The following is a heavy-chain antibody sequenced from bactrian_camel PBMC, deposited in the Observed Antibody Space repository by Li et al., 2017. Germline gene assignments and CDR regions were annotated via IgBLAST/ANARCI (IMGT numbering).Heavy chain of an antibody. V-gene: IGHV3S53*01. CDR2: IDGDGKP. CDR3: AAAPPLGHCTGELRRAYEYKY. Sequence: HVQLVESGGGSVQSGGSLKLSCAASGFPYGTYCMAWFRQAPGKEREPVAAIDGDGKPTYADSVKGRFSISRDNAKNTVYLQMNTLQTEDEGTYICAAAPPLGHCTGELRRAYEYKYWGQGTQVTVS. J-gene: IGHJ4*01. CDR1: GFPYGTYC. D-gene: IGHD1*01.